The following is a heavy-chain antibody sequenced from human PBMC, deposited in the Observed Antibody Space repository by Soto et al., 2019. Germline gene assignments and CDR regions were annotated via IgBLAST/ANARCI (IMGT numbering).Heavy chain of an antibody. CDR2: INYSGRT. V-gene: IGHV4-34*01. CDR1: GGSFSDYY. J-gene: IGHJ4*02. Sequence: SETLSLTCAVHGGSFSDYYWSWIRQPPGKGLEWIGEINYSGRTNYNPSLKSRVTISVDTSKNQFPLTLSSMTAADTAVYYCARTGPFFDYWGQGISVTVSS. CDR3: ARTGPFFDY.